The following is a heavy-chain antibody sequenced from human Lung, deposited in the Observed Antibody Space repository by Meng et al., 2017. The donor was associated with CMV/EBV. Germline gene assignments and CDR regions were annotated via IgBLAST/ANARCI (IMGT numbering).Heavy chain of an antibody. J-gene: IGHJ3*02. Sequence: SETLSLXCTVSGGSISSYYWSWIRQAPGKGLEWIGYVYYTGSTHYTPSLRSRVTISLDTSKNQFSLKLSSVTAADTAVYFCARESGSGYVRFAFYMWGQGXMVTVSS. D-gene: IGHD5-12*01. CDR1: GGSISSYY. CDR2: VYYTGST. V-gene: IGHV4-59*01. CDR3: ARESGSGYVRFAFYM.